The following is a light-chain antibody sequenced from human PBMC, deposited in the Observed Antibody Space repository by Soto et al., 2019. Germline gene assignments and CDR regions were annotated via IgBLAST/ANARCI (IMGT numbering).Light chain of an antibody. CDR3: QQYGSSPLT. CDR2: GAS. Sequence: EIVLTQSPCTLSFSPGERATLSCRAIQSVSSSYLAWYQQKPGQAPRLLIYGASSRATGIPDRFSGSGSGTDFTLTISRLEPEDFAVYYCQQYGSSPLTFGGGTKVDIK. V-gene: IGKV3-20*01. CDR1: QSVSSSY. J-gene: IGKJ4*01.